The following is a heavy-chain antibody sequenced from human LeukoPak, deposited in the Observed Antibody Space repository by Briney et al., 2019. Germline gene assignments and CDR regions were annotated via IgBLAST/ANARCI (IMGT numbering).Heavy chain of an antibody. CDR3: ARALHSGSYFLDY. Sequence: SETLSLTCAVYGGSFSGYYWSWIRQPPGKGLEWIAEIDHSGRTNFNRSLKSRITISVDTSKKHFSLKLSSVTAADTAVYYCARALHSGSYFLDYWGQGTLVTVSS. CDR2: IDHSGRT. J-gene: IGHJ4*02. D-gene: IGHD1-26*01. CDR1: GGSFSGYY. V-gene: IGHV4-34*01.